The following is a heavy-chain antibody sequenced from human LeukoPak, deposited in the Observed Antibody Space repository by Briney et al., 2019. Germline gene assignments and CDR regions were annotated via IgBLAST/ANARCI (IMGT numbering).Heavy chain of an antibody. V-gene: IGHV4-30-4*01. J-gene: IGHJ4*02. CDR1: GGSISSGDYY. CDR3: ARYCSSTGAKNFDY. D-gene: IGHD2-2*01. Sequence: PSQTLSLTCTVSGGSISSGDYYWSWIRQPPGKGLEWIGYIYYSGGTYYNPSLKSRVTISVDTSKNQFSLKLSSVTAADTAVYYCARYCSSTGAKNFDYWGQGTLVTVSS. CDR2: IYYSGGT.